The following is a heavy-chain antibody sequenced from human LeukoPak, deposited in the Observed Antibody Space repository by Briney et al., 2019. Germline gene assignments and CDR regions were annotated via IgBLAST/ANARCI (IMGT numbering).Heavy chain of an antibody. CDR1: GFTFSSYG. CDR2: IGGRDGST. CDR3: AKGHYYGSGSLDY. V-gene: IGHV3-23*01. D-gene: IGHD3-10*01. J-gene: IGHJ4*02. Sequence: GGSLRLSCAASGFTFSSYGMSWVRQAPGKGLEWVSAIGGRDGSTYYADSVKGRFTISRDNSENTLYVQMNSLRAEDTAVYYCAKGHYYGSGSLDYWGQGTLVTVSS.